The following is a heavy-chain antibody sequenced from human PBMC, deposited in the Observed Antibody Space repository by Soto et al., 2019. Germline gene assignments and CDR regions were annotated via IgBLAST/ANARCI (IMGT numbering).Heavy chain of an antibody. CDR3: ARGAVATSYTPKTNDYGMDF. D-gene: IGHD5-12*01. J-gene: IGHJ6*02. Sequence: EVQLVESGGGLVKPGGSLRLSCAASGFTFSSYSMNWVRQAPGKGLEWVSSISSSSSYIYYADSVKGRFTISRDNAKKSLYLQMNSLRAEDTAVYYCARGAVATSYTPKTNDYGMDFWGQGTTVTVSS. V-gene: IGHV3-21*01. CDR1: GFTFSSYS. CDR2: ISSSSSYI.